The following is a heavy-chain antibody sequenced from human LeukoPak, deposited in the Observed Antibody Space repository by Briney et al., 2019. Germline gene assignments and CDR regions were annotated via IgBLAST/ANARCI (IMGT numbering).Heavy chain of an antibody. J-gene: IGHJ4*02. CDR1: GFTVSSNY. CDR3: AGYPHPEYYYDSSGYYRY. D-gene: IGHD3-22*01. V-gene: IGHV3-53*05. Sequence: GGSLRLSCAASGFTVSSNYMSWVRQAPGKGLEWVSVIYSGGSTYYADSVKGRFTISRDNSKNTLYLQMNSLRTEDTAVYYCAGYPHPEYYYDSSGYYRYWGQGTLVTVSS. CDR2: IYSGGST.